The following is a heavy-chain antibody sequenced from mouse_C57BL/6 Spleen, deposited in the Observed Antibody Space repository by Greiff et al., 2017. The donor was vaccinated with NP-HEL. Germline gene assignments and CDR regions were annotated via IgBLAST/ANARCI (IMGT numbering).Heavy chain of an antibody. CDR3: ALSGDYDGFWFAY. V-gene: IGHV1-74*01. CDR1: GYTFTSYW. J-gene: IGHJ3*01. Sequence: VQLQQPGAELVKPGASVKVSCKASGYTFTSYWMHWVKQRPGQGLEWIGRIHPSDSDTNYNQKFKGKATLTVDKSSSTAYMQLSSLTSEDSAVYYCALSGDYDGFWFAYWGQGTLVTVSA. D-gene: IGHD2-4*01. CDR2: IHPSDSDT.